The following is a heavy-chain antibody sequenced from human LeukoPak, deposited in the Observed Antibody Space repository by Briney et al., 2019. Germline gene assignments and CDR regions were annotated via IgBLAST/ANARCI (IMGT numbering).Heavy chain of an antibody. CDR2: IYYSGST. D-gene: IGHD6-19*01. V-gene: IGHV4-39*01. CDR3: ATASWMVGFDY. CDR1: GGSISSSSYY. J-gene: IGHJ4*02. Sequence: SETLSLTCTVSGGSISSSSYYWGWIRQPPGKGLEWIGSIYYSGSTYYNPSLKSRVTISVARSSHQFYLTLSSVTAADTAVYYCATASWMVGFDYWGQGTLVTVSS.